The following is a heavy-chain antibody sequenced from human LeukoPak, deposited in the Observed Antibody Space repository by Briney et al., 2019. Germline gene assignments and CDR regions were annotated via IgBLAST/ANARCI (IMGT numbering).Heavy chain of an antibody. D-gene: IGHD3-3*01. V-gene: IGHV5-51*01. Sequence: GESLKISRKGSGYSFTSYWIGWVRQMPGKGLEWMGIIYPGDSDTRYSPSFQGQVTISADKSISTAYLQWSSLKASDTAMYYCARSYDSYYYYMDVWGKGTTVTVSS. CDR3: ARSYDSYYYYMDV. CDR1: GYSFTSYW. CDR2: IYPGDSDT. J-gene: IGHJ6*03.